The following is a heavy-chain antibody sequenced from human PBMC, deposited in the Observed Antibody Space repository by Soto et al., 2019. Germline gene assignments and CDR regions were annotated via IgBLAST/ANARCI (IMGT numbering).Heavy chain of an antibody. CDR3: ARAKTTDIVVVPAAPDAFDI. J-gene: IGHJ3*02. Sequence: GGSLRLSCAASGFTFSSYSMNWVRQAPGKGLEWVSSISSSSSYIYYADSVKGRFTISRDNAKNSMYLQMNSLRAEDTAVYSCARAKTTDIVVVPAAPDAFDIWGQGTMVTVSS. V-gene: IGHV3-21*01. D-gene: IGHD2-2*01. CDR1: GFTFSSYS. CDR2: ISSSSSYI.